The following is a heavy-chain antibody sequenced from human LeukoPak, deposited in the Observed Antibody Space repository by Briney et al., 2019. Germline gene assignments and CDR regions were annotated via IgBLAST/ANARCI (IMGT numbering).Heavy chain of an antibody. Sequence: SVKVSCKASGGTFSSYAISWVRQSPGQGLEWMGGIIPIFGTANYVQKFQGRVTITADESTSTAYMELSSLRSEDTAVYYCARAWGPITIFGVVTSPHQGFDPWGQGTLVTVSS. V-gene: IGHV1-69*13. CDR1: GGTFSSYA. D-gene: IGHD3-3*01. J-gene: IGHJ5*02. CDR3: ARAWGPITIFGVVTSPHQGFDP. CDR2: IIPIFGTA.